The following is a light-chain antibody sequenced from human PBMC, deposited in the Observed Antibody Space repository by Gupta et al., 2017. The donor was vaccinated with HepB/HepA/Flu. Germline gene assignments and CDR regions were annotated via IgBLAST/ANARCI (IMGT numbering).Light chain of an antibody. Sequence: DIQMTQSPSSLSASVGDRVTITCRASQSISSYLNWYQQKPGKAPKLLIYAASSLQSGVPSRFSGSGYGKDFTLTISSRQPEDFAAYYCQQSYSNPMRIFGQGTKVEIK. CDR1: QSISSY. CDR2: AAS. V-gene: IGKV1-39*01. J-gene: IGKJ2*02. CDR3: QQSYSNPMRI.